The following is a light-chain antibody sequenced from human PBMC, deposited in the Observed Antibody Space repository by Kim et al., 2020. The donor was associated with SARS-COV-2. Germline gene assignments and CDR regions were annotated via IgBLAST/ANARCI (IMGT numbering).Light chain of an antibody. CDR3: QAWDSSSAVV. CDR2: EDN. V-gene: IGLV3-1*01. Sequence: SYELTQPPSVSVSPGQTASISCSGHNLGDNYICWYQQRPGQSPLLVIYEDNKRPSGIPERFSGSNSGNTATLTISGTRAVDEADYYCQAWDSSSAVVFGGGTQLTVL. CDR1: NLGDNY. J-gene: IGLJ3*02.